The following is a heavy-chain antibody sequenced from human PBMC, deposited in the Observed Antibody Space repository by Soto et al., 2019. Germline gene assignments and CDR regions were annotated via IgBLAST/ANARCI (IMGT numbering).Heavy chain of an antibody. D-gene: IGHD6-19*01. V-gene: IGHV3-23*01. CDR3: AREYSSAWKTVDY. CDR2: ISDIGGTT. Sequence: EVQLLESGGGLVQPGRSLRLSCAASGFTFNSYAVSWVHQAPGKGLEWVSAISDIGGTTYYADSVKGRFTISRDNSKNTLYLQMNSLRAEDTAVYYCAREYSSAWKTVDYWGQGTLVTVSS. CDR1: GFTFNSYA. J-gene: IGHJ4*02.